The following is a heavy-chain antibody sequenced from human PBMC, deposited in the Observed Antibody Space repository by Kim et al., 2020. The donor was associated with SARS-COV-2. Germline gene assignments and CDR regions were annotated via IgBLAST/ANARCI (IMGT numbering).Heavy chain of an antibody. V-gene: IGHV3-23*01. CDR2: ISGSGGST. CDR3: AKGSRYCSSTSCNLYYYGMDV. CDR1: GFTFSSYA. Sequence: GGSLRLSCAASGFTFSSYAMSWVRQAPGKGLEWVSAISGSGGSTYYADSVKGRFTISRDNSKNTLYLQMNSLRAEDTAVYYCAKGSRYCSSTSCNLYYYGMDVWGQGTTVTVSS. D-gene: IGHD2-2*01. J-gene: IGHJ6*02.